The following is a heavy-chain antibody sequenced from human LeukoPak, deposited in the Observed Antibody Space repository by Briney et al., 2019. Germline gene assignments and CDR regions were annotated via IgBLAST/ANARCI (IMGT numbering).Heavy chain of an antibody. D-gene: IGHD2-2*01. CDR3: ARIRSSTSGFDY. CDR1: GYTFTGYY. V-gene: IGHV1-2*02. J-gene: IGHJ4*02. CDR2: INPNSGGT. Sequence: ASVTVSCKASGYTFTGYYMHWVRQAPGQGLEWMGWINPNSGGTNYAQKFQGRVTMTRDTSISTAYMELSRLRSDDTAVYYCARIRSSTSGFDYWGQGTLVTVSS.